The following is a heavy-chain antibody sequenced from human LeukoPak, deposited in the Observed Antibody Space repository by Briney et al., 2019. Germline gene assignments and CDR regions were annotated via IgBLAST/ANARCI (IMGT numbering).Heavy chain of an antibody. CDR2: IIPIFGTA. Sequence: SVKVSCKASGGTFISYAISWVRQAPGQGLEWMGGIIPIFGTANYAQKFQGRVTITADESTSTAYMELSSPRSEDTAVYYCARDRRSSSSMYYYYYMDVWGKGTTVTVSS. V-gene: IGHV1-69*13. D-gene: IGHD6-6*01. CDR3: ARDRRSSSSMYYYYYMDV. CDR1: GGTFISYA. J-gene: IGHJ6*03.